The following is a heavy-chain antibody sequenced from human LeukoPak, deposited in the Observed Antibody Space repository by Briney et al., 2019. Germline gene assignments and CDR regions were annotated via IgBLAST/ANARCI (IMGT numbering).Heavy chain of an antibody. CDR1: GYTFTSYY. D-gene: IGHD1-26*01. CDR3: ARVSRFTNIVGATVY. CDR2: INPSGGST. J-gene: IGHJ4*02. V-gene: IGHV1-46*01. Sequence: ASVKVSCKASGYTFTSYYMHWVRQAPGQGLEWMGIINPSGGSTSYAQKFQGRVTMTRDTSTSTAYMELRSLRSDDTAVYYCARVSRFTNIVGATVYWGQGTLVTVSS.